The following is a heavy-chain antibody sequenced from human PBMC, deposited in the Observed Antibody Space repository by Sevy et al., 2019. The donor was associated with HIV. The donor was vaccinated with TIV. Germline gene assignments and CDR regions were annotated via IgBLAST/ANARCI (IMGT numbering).Heavy chain of an antibody. V-gene: IGHV3-21*01. J-gene: IGHJ4*02. CDR3: ARGYQGYSSCWYEGGIDFDY. D-gene: IGHD6-19*01. Sequence: GGSLRLSCAASGFTFSSYSMNWVRQAPGKGLEWVSSISSSSSYIYYADSVKGRFTISRDNAKNSLYLQMNSLRAEDTAVYYCARGYQGYSSCWYEGGIDFDYWGQGTLVTVSS. CDR2: ISSSSSYI. CDR1: GFTFSSYS.